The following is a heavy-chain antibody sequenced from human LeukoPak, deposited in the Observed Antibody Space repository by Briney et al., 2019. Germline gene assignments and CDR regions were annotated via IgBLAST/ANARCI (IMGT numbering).Heavy chain of an antibody. V-gene: IGHV1-24*01. CDR1: GYTLTELS. CDR3: ATVHRMATEAYYFDY. Sequence: ASVKVSCKVSGYTLTELSMHWVRQAPGKGLEWMGGFDPEDGETIYAQRLQGRVTMTEDTSTDTDYMELSSLRSEDTAVYYCATVHRMATEAYYFDYWGQGTLVTVSS. D-gene: IGHD5-24*01. J-gene: IGHJ4*02. CDR2: FDPEDGET.